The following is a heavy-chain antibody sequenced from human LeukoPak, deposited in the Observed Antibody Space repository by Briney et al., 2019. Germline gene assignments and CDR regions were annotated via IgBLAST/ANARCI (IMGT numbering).Heavy chain of an antibody. V-gene: IGHV3-23*01. CDR3: AKDVLSGTYYYFDQ. CDR1: GFTFSSYA. D-gene: IGHD1-26*01. Sequence: GGSLRLSCAASGFTFSSYAMNWVCQAPGKGLEWVSGISGSGSNTYYADSVMGRFTISRDNSKNTLYLQMNSLRAEDTAVYYCAKDVLSGTYYYFDQWGQGTLVTVSS. CDR2: ISGSGSNT. J-gene: IGHJ4*02.